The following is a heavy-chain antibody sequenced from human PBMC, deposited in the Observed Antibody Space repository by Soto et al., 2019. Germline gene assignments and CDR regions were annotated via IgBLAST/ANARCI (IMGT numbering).Heavy chain of an antibody. Sequence: QPGGSLRLSCAASGFTFSTYTMNWVRQAPGKGLEWVSCISSSSTSIFYADSVKGRFTISRDNAKSSLYLQMNSLRDEDTAVYYCARDLNSGYDSDAFDIWGQGTMVTVS. D-gene: IGHD5-12*01. V-gene: IGHV3-48*02. CDR2: ISSSSTSI. CDR3: ARDLNSGYDSDAFDI. CDR1: GFTFSTYT. J-gene: IGHJ3*02.